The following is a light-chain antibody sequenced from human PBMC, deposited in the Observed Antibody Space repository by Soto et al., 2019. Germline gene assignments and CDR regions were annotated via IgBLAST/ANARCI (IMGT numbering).Light chain of an antibody. CDR1: SSNIGAGYD. V-gene: IGLV1-40*01. Sequence: QSVLTQPPSVSGAPGQRVTMSCTGSSSNIGAGYDVHWYQQLPGTAPKLLIYGNTNRPSGVPDRFSGSKSATSASLAITGLQPEDEADYYCQSYDSSLSGLYVFGTGTKSPS. J-gene: IGLJ1*01. CDR3: QSYDSSLSGLYV. CDR2: GNT.